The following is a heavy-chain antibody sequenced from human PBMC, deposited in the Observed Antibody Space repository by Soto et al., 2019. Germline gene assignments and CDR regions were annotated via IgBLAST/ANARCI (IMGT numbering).Heavy chain of an antibody. J-gene: IGHJ4*02. Sequence: ASVKVSCKASGGTFSSYAISWVRQAPGQGLEWMGGIIPIFGTANYAQKFQGRVTITADESTSTAYMELSSLRSEDTAVYYCARPLAVAATDYYFDYWGQGTLVTVSS. CDR1: GGTFSSYA. CDR3: ARPLAVAATDYYFDY. D-gene: IGHD2-15*01. V-gene: IGHV1-69*13. CDR2: IIPIFGTA.